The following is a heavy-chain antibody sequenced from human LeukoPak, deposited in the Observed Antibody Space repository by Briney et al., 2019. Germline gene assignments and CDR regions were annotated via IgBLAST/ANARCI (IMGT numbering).Heavy chain of an antibody. D-gene: IGHD4-17*01. CDR2: IWYDGSKK. V-gene: IGHV3-33*01. CDR1: GFIFSSSG. Sequence: GGSLRLSCAASGFIFSSSGMHCVRQAPAKGLEWVAVIWYDGSKKFYGDSVKGRFTISRDNSKNTLYLQMSNLRVEDTAIYYCARSEGYGAYSGMDVWGHGTTVIVSS. J-gene: IGHJ6*02. CDR3: ARSEGYGAYSGMDV.